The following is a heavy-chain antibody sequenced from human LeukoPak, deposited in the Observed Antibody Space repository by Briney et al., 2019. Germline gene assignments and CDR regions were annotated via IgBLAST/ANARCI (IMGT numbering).Heavy chain of an antibody. D-gene: IGHD6-6*01. J-gene: IGHJ6*03. Sequence: PGGSLRLYCAASGFTFSSYAMHWVRQAPGKRLEYVSAISSNGGSTSYANSVKGRFTISRDNSKNTLYLQMGSLRAEDMAVYYCARDRGSSSNSYYYYYYMDVWGKGTTVTVSS. CDR2: ISSNGGST. V-gene: IGHV3-64*01. CDR3: ARDRGSSSNSYYYYYYMDV. CDR1: GFTFSSYA.